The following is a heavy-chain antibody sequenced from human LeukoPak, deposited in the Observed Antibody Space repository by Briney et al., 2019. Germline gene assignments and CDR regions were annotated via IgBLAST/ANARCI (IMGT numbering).Heavy chain of an antibody. V-gene: IGHV1-18*04. Sequence: GASVKVSCKASGYTFTSYGISWVRQAPGQGLEWMGWISAYNGNTSYAQKFQGRVTMTRDTSTSTVYMELSSLRSEDTAVYYCARDPSDTAMGPFDYWGQGTLVTVSS. CDR3: ARDPSDTAMGPFDY. J-gene: IGHJ4*02. CDR1: GYTFTSYG. D-gene: IGHD5-18*01. CDR2: ISAYNGNT.